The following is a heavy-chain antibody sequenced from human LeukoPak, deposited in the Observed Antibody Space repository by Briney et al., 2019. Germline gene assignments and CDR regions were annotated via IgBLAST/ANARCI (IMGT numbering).Heavy chain of an antibody. J-gene: IGHJ4*02. D-gene: IGHD3-10*01. Sequence: PSETLSLTCTVSGGSISSSSYYWGWIRQPPGKGLEWIGSIYYSGSTHYNPSLKSRVTISVDTSKNQFSLKLSSVTAADTAVYYCARVRSEYYGSGSSPEDYWGQGTLVTVSS. V-gene: IGHV4-39*07. CDR1: GGSISSSSYY. CDR3: ARVRSEYYGSGSSPEDY. CDR2: IYYSGST.